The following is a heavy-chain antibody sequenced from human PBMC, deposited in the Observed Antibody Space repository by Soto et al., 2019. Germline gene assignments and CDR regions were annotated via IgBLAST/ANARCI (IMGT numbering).Heavy chain of an antibody. V-gene: IGHV4-59*08. D-gene: IGHD2-15*01. J-gene: IGHJ4*02. Sequence: PSETLSLTCTVSGGSISSYYLSWIRQPPGKGLEWIGYIYYSGSTNYNPSLKSRVTISVDTSKNQFSLKLSSVTAADTAVYYCASRWGRSFDYWGQGTLVTVSS. CDR2: IYYSGST. CDR3: ASRWGRSFDY. CDR1: GGSISSYY.